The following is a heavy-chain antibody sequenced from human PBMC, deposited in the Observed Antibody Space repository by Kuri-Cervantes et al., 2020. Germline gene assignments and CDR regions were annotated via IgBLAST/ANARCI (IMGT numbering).Heavy chain of an antibody. CDR1: GYTLTELS. J-gene: IGHJ4*02. V-gene: IGHV1-24*01. D-gene: IGHD6-19*01. Sequence: ASVKVSCKVSGYTLTELSMHWVRQAPGKGLEWMGSFDPEDGETIYAQKFQGRVTMTEDTSTDTAYMELSSLRSEDTAVYYCATAGDEQWLVSKYWGQGTLVTVSS. CDR3: ATAGDEQWLVSKY. CDR2: FDPEDGET.